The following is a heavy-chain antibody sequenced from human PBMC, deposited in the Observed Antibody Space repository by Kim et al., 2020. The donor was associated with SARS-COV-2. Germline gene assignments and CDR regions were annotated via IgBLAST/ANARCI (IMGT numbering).Heavy chain of an antibody. V-gene: IGHV4-39*01. Sequence: PSLKGRVTMSVDTSKNQFSLTLSSVTAAGTAVYYCARRGMTTVTTTLFDYWGQGTLVTVSS. CDR3: ARRGMTTVTTTLFDY. D-gene: IGHD4-17*01. J-gene: IGHJ4*02.